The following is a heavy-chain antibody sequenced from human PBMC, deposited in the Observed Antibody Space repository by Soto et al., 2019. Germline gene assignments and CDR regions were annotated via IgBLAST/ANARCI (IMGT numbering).Heavy chain of an antibody. V-gene: IGHV3-23*01. CDR3: AKDGHNYYGSGSYYGISYFDY. D-gene: IGHD3-10*01. J-gene: IGHJ4*02. CDR1: GFTFNNYA. Sequence: EVQLLESEGGLVQPGGSLRLSCAASGFTFNNYAMSWVRQAPGKGLEWVSAISGSGGSTYYADSVKGRFTISRDNSKNTLYLQMNSLRAEDTAVYYCAKDGHNYYGSGSYYGISYFDYWGQGTLVTVSS. CDR2: ISGSGGST.